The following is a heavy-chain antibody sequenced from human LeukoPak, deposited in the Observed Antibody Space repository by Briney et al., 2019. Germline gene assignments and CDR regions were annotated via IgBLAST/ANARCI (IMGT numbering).Heavy chain of an antibody. CDR1: RFTFSNAW. CDR3: ATRQLPNCDCPLDF. CDR2: IKSQADGGTT. Sequence: GGSLRLSCAASRFTFSNAWMTWVRQAPGKGLEWVGRIKSQADGGTTDYAAPVKGRFTISRDDSKNMMHLQMDSLKTEDTAVYYCATRQLPNCDCPLDFWGQGTLVTVSS. D-gene: IGHD2-21*02. V-gene: IGHV3-15*01. J-gene: IGHJ4*02.